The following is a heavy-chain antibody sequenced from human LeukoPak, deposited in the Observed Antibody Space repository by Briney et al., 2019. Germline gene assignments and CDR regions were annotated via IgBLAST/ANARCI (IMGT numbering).Heavy chain of an antibody. V-gene: IGHV1-46*01. CDR1: GYTFTSYY. CDR2: INPSGGST. CDR3: ASSPDSSGLVFSGDY. J-gene: IGHJ4*02. Sequence: GASVKVSCKASGYTFTSYYMHWVRQAPGQGLEWMGIINPSGGSTSYAQKFQGRVTMTRDTSTSTVYMELRSLRSDDTAVYYCASSPDSSGLVFSGDYWGQGTLVTVSS. D-gene: IGHD3-22*01.